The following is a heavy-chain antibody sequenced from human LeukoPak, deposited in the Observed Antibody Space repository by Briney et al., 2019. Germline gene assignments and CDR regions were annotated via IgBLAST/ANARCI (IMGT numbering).Heavy chain of an antibody. CDR1: GYSFTSNW. J-gene: IGHJ4*02. CDR3: ARRSSVYYGDDY. V-gene: IGHV5-10-1*01. Sequence: GESLKISCKGSGYSFTSNWISWVGQMPGKGLEWMGRIDPSDSYTNYSPSFQGHVTISVDTSISTAYLQWGTLKASDTAMYYCARRSSVYYGDDYWGQGTLVTVSS. D-gene: IGHD6-25*01. CDR2: IDPSDSYT.